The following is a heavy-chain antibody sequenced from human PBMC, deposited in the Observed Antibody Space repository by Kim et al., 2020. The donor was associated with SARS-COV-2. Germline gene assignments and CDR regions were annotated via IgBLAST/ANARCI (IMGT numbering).Heavy chain of an antibody. Sequence: TSHAQKFQGRVTMTRDTSTSTVYMELSSLRSEDTAVYYCARKGAIRGLDYWGQGTLVTVSS. CDR2: T. J-gene: IGHJ4*02. V-gene: IGHV1-46*01. D-gene: IGHD3-10*01. CDR3: ARKGAIRGLDY.